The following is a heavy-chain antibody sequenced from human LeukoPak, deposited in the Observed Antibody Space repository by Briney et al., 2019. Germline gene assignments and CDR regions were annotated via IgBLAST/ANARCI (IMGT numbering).Heavy chain of an antibody. D-gene: IGHD2-8*01. CDR2: ISSSGSTI. J-gene: IGHJ3*02. V-gene: IGHV3-48*03. Sequence: PGGSLRLSCAASGFTFSSYEMNWVRQAPGKGLEWVSYISSSGSTIYYADSVKGRFTISRDNAKNSLYLQMNSLRAEDTAVYYCARDGNVYYAYHDAFDIWGQGTMVTVSS. CDR1: GFTFSSYE. CDR3: ARDGNVYYAYHDAFDI.